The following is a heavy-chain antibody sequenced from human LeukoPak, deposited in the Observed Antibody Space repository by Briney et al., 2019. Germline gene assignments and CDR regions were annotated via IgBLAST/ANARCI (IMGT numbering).Heavy chain of an antibody. D-gene: IGHD6-13*01. CDR2: IIPIFGTA. V-gene: IGHV1-69*06. CDR3: ARTRSGSSSWYKSAAFDI. CDR1: VGTFSSYA. J-gene: IGHJ3*02. Sequence: ASVKVSCKASVGTFSSYAISWVRQAPGQGLEWMGGIIPIFGTANYAQKFQGRVTITADKSTSTAYMELSSLRSEDTAVYYCARTRSGSSSWYKSAAFDIWGQGTMVTVSS.